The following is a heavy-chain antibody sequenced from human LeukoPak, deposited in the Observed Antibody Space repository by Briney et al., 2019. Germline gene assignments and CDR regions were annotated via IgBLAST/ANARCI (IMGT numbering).Heavy chain of an antibody. Sequence: GGSLRLSLAAAGFTVVDYGVRWVRQVRGKCLEWGSAIGIRGDTHYSGSVKGRFTISRENAESSLYLKMNSVSAADTAVYYCARGGIPVSGIDEFHYWGQGTLVTVSS. CDR3: ARGGIPVSGIDEFHY. V-gene: IGHV3-13*01. D-gene: IGHD6-19*01. CDR1: GFTVVDYG. CDR2: IGIRGDT. J-gene: IGHJ4*02.